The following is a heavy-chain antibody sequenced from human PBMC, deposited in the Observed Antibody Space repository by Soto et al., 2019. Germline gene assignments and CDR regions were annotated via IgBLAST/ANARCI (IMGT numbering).Heavy chain of an antibody. CDR2: IYSGGST. CDR1: GFTVSSNY. CDR3: ARDRGAAAGGNWFAP. V-gene: IGHV3-66*01. J-gene: IGHJ5*02. D-gene: IGHD6-13*01. Sequence: EVQLVESGGGLVQPGGSLRLSCAASGFTVSSNYMSWVRQAPGKGLEWVSVIYSGGSTYYADSVKGRFTISRDNSKNTLYLQMNSLRAEDTAVYYCARDRGAAAGGNWFAPWGQGTLVTVSS.